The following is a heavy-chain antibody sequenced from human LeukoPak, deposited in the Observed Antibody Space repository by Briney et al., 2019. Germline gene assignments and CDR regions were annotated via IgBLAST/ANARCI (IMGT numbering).Heavy chain of an antibody. V-gene: IGHV5-51*01. J-gene: IGHJ4*02. CDR2: VYAGDSDT. CDR1: GYSFTTYW. CDR3: ARQKGRVGSFDD. Sequence: GESLKISCKGSGYSFTTYWIGWVRQLPGKGLEWMGIVYAGDSDTTYSPSFQGQVTISADKSTSTAYLQWSSLKASDTAMYYCARQKGRVGSFDDWGQGTLVTVSS. D-gene: IGHD1-26*01.